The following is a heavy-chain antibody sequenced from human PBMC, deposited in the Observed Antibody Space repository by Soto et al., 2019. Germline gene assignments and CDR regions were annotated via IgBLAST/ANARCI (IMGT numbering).Heavy chain of an antibody. D-gene: IGHD6-13*01. Sequence: GGSLRLSCAASGFPFSSFAMSWVRQAPGKGLEWVSGLSGSGGSTYYADSVKGRFSVSRDNSRNTLYLQMNSLRPEDTALYYCAKDLGSSRALGASRFECWGQGTLVTVSS. V-gene: IGHV3-23*01. CDR3: AKDLGSSRALGASRFEC. J-gene: IGHJ4*02. CDR1: GFPFSSFA. CDR2: LSGSGGST.